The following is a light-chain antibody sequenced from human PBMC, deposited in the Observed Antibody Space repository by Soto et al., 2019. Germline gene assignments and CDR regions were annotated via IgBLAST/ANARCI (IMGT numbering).Light chain of an antibody. CDR1: QDISTW. J-gene: IGKJ4*01. V-gene: IGKV1-12*02. CDR2: GAS. Sequence: DIQMTQSPSSVSASVGDRVTITCRASQDISTWLAWYHQKPGKAPKLLIYGASTLQRGVPSRFSGSGSGTDFTLTIGSLQPEDFATYSCQQANSFPSFGGGTKVEIK. CDR3: QQANSFPS.